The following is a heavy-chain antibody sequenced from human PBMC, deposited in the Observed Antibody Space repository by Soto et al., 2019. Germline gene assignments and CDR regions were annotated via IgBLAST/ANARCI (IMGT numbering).Heavy chain of an antibody. CDR2: INAGSGKT. CDR1: GYTFTTYG. Sequence: QVQLVQSGAVEKKPGASVKVSCKTSGYTFTTYGMHWVRQAPGQRPEWLGWINAGSGKTKYSQWFQGRVSITRDTSASTVYVDLSSLRSEDTAVYYCTVTTKTSYFDYWGQGTLVIVSS. CDR3: TVTTKTSYFDY. D-gene: IGHD4-17*01. V-gene: IGHV1-3*05. J-gene: IGHJ4*02.